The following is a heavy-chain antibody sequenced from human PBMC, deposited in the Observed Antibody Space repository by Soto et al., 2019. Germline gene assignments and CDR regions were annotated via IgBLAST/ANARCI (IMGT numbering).Heavy chain of an antibody. V-gene: IGHV4-31*02. D-gene: IGHD3-22*01. Sequence: TLSLTCTVSGGSISSGGYYWSWIRQHPGKGLEWIGYIYYSGSTYYNPSLKSRVTISVDTSKNQFSLKLSSVTAADTAVYYCARDPYYYDSSGYYPSGMDVWGQGTTVTVSS. CDR1: GGSISSGGYY. J-gene: IGHJ6*02. CDR3: ARDPYYYDSSGYYPSGMDV. CDR2: IYYSGST.